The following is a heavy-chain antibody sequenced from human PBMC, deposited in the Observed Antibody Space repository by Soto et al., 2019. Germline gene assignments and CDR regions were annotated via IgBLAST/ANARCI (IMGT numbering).Heavy chain of an antibody. Sequence: SETLSLTCTVSGGSISSGDYYWSWIRQPPGKGLEWIGYIYYSGSTYYNPSLKSRITISVDTSKNQFSLKLSSVTAEDTAVYYCARYRSLDPWGQGILVTVSS. CDR1: GGSISSGDYY. V-gene: IGHV4-30-4*01. D-gene: IGHD3-16*02. CDR3: ARYRSLDP. CDR2: IYYSGST. J-gene: IGHJ5*02.